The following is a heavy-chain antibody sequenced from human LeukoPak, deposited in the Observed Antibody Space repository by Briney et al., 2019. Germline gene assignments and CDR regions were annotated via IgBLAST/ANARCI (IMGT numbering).Heavy chain of an antibody. Sequence: NPSETLSLTCTVSNGSISSYYWSWMRQPPGKGLEWIGYIYYSGSTNYNPSLKSRVTISVDTPKNQFSLKLSSVTAADTAVYYCARHRYSYGSYYFDYSGQGTLVTVSS. D-gene: IGHD5-18*01. CDR2: IYYSGST. V-gene: IGHV4-59*08. J-gene: IGHJ4*02. CDR3: ARHRYSYGSYYFDY. CDR1: NGSISSYY.